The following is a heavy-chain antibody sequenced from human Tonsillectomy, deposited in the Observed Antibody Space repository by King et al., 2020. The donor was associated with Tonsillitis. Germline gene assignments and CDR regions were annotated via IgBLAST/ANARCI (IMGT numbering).Heavy chain of an antibody. J-gene: IGHJ4*02. CDR2: IRSKANSYAT. D-gene: IGHD5-18*01. CDR1: GFTFSGSA. Sequence: VQLVESGGGVVQPGGSLKLSCAASGFTFSGSAMHWFRQASGKGLEWVGRIRSKANSYATAYAASVKGRFTISRDDSQNTAYLQMNSLKTEDTAVYYCTSQHGYSYGSFDYWGQGTLVTVSS. V-gene: IGHV3-73*01. CDR3: TSQHGYSYGSFDY.